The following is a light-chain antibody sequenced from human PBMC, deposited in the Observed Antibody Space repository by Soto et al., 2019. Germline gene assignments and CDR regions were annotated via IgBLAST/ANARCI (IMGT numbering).Light chain of an antibody. CDR1: QSVSNIY. CDR2: DAS. J-gene: IGKJ1*01. CDR3: QQYADTPRT. Sequence: EIVLTQSPGTLSLSPGERATLSCRASQSVSNIYLAWYQQKPGQAPSLLIYDASNRATGIPDRFSGSGSGTDFTLTISRVEPEDFAVYYCQQYADTPRTFGQGTKVEIK. V-gene: IGKV3-20*01.